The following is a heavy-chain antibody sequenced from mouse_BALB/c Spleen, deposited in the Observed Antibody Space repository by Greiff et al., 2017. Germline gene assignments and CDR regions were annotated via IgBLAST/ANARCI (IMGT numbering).Heavy chain of an antibody. V-gene: IGHV5-4*02. Sequence: EVKLVESGGGLVKPGGSLKLSCAASGFTFSDYYMYWVRQTPEKRLEWVATISDGGSYTYYPDSVKGRFTISRDNAKNNLYLQMSSLKSEDTAMYYCAREGTMITTVYAMGYWGQGTSVTVSS. D-gene: IGHD2-4*01. CDR3: AREGTMITTVYAMGY. CDR2: ISDGGSYT. CDR1: GFTFSDYY. J-gene: IGHJ4*01.